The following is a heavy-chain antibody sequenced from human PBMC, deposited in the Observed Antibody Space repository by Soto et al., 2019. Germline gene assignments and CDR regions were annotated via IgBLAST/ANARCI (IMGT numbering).Heavy chain of an antibody. CDR3: ARQPYSSGWNPYYGMDV. CDR1: GGSISSSSYY. Sequence: QVQLQESGPGLVKPSETLSLTCTVSGGSISSSSYYWGWIRQPPGKGLEWIGSISYSGNTHYKVSLKSRVTISVDTSKSQFSLKVSSVTAADTAVYYCARQPYSSGWNPYYGMDVWGQGTTVTVSS. J-gene: IGHJ6*02. CDR2: ISYSGNT. D-gene: IGHD6-19*01. V-gene: IGHV4-39*01.